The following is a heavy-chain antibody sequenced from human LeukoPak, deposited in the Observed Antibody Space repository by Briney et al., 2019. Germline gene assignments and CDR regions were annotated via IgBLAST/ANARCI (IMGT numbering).Heavy chain of an antibody. CDR2: ISSSSSYI. D-gene: IGHD3-3*01. CDR1: GFTFSTHW. J-gene: IGHJ6*02. V-gene: IGHV3-21*01. CDR3: ARETIFGVVSSLDYYYGMDV. Sequence: GGSLRLSCTASGFTFSTHWMTWVRQAPGKGLEWVSSISSSSSYIYYADSVKGRFTISRDNAKNSLYLQMNSLRAEDTAVYYCARETIFGVVSSLDYYYGMDVWGQGTTVTVSS.